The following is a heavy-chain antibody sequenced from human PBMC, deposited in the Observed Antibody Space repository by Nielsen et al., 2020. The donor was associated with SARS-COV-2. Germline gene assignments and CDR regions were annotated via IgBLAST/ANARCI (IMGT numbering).Heavy chain of an antibody. D-gene: IGHD4-23*01. CDR2: IWYDGSNK. Sequence: GESLKISCAASGFTFSSYGMHWVRQAPGKGLEWVAVIWYDGSNKYYADSVKGRFTISRDNSKNTLYLQMNSLRAEDTALYYCAKDIGGSSFGYDYWGQGTLVTVSS. J-gene: IGHJ4*02. CDR3: AKDIGGSSFGYDY. CDR1: GFTFSSYG. V-gene: IGHV3-30*02.